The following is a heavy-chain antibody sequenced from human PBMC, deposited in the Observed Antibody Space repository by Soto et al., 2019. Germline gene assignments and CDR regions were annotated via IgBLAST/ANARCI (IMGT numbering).Heavy chain of an antibody. CDR2: ISGSGGST. D-gene: IGHD3-22*01. V-gene: IGHV3-23*01. Sequence: EVQLLESGGGLVQPGGSLRLSCAASGFPFSSYAMSWVRQAPGKGLEWVSTISGSGGSTHYADSVKGRFTISRDNSKNTLYLQIDSLRAEDTAVYYCAKGAAYHYDRSGYGFYFEYWGQGTLVTVSS. CDR3: AKGAAYHYDRSGYGFYFEY. CDR1: GFPFSSYA. J-gene: IGHJ4*02.